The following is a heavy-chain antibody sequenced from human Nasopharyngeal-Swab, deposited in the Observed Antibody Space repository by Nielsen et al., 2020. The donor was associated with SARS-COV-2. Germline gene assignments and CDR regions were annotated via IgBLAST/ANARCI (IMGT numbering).Heavy chain of an antibody. CDR2: IYYSGST. V-gene: IGHV4-39*07. CDR3: ARGRLRYFDWLPRGGYWFDP. CDR1: GGSISSSSYY. J-gene: IGHJ5*02. D-gene: IGHD3-9*01. Sequence: SETLSLTCTVSGGSISSSSYYWGWIRQPPGKGLEWIGSIYYSGSTYYNPSLKSQVTISVDTSKNQFSLKLSSVTAADTAVYYCARGRLRYFDWLPRGGYWFDPWGQGTLVTVSS.